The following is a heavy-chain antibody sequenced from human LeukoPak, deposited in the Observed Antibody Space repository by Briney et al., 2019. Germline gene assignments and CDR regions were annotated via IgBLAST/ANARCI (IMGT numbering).Heavy chain of an antibody. CDR1: GGSISTKY. CDR2: TYYSGST. V-gene: IGHV4-59*01. J-gene: IGHJ4*02. D-gene: IGHD3-10*01. CDR3: ASRYGSGSYGFDY. Sequence: SETLSLTCTVSGGSISTKYWTWIRQPPGKGLEWIGYTYYSGSTKYNPSLESRVTISVDTSKNQFSLKLSSVTAADTAVYYCASRYGSGSYGFDYWGQGTLVTVSS.